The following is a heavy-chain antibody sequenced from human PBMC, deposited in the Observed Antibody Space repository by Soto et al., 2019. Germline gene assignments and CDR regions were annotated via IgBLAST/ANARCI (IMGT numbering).Heavy chain of an antibody. D-gene: IGHD3-3*01. CDR1: GFTFSSYG. Sequence: PGGSLRLSCAASGFTFSSYGMHWVRQAPGKGLEWVAVIWYDGSNKYYADSVKGRFTISRDNSKNTLYLQMNSLRAEDTAVYYCARESGGYYDFWSGYRPDYYYGMDVWGQGTTVTVSS. CDR3: ARESGGYYDFWSGYRPDYYYGMDV. V-gene: IGHV3-33*01. CDR2: IWYDGSNK. J-gene: IGHJ6*02.